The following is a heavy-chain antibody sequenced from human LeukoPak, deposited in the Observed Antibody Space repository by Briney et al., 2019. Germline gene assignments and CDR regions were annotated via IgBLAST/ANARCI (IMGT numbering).Heavy chain of an antibody. D-gene: IGHD6-13*01. J-gene: IGHJ3*02. CDR3: VGELLTAAGTIGAFDI. V-gene: IGHV3-33*01. CDR1: GFTFSTYG. CDR2: IWPNGSNK. Sequence: PGRSRRLSCAASGFTFSTYGMHWVRQAPGKGLEWVAVIWPNGSNKYHADSVKGRFTISRDNSKSTLFLEMSSLAAEDTAVYYCVGELLTAAGTIGAFDIWGRGTMVTVSS.